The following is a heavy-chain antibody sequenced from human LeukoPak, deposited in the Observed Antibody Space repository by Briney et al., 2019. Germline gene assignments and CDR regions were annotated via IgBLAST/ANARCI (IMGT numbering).Heavy chain of an antibody. CDR3: ARDRIGDSVIYFDS. Sequence: GGSLRLSWAASGFSFSHYWMYWVRQAPGKGLVWVSRINSDGSSKNYADSVKGRFTISRDNAKNTHYLQMNSLRAEDTAVYYCARDRIGDSVIYFDSWGQGTLVTVSS. CDR1: GFSFSHYW. CDR2: INSDGSSK. J-gene: IGHJ4*02. D-gene: IGHD4-17*01. V-gene: IGHV3-74*01.